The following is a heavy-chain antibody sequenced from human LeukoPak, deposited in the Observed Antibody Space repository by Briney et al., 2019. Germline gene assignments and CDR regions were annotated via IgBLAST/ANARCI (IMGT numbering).Heavy chain of an antibody. CDR3: ARDRDTAMVMTD. CDR1: GYTFTSYY. D-gene: IGHD5-18*01. Sequence: ASVKVSCTASGYTFTSYYMHWVRQAPGQGLEWMGIINPSGGSTSYAQKFQGRVTMTRDMSTSTVYMELSSLRSEDTAVYYCARDRDTAMVMTDWGQGTLVTVSS. V-gene: IGHV1-46*01. CDR2: INPSGGST. J-gene: IGHJ4*02.